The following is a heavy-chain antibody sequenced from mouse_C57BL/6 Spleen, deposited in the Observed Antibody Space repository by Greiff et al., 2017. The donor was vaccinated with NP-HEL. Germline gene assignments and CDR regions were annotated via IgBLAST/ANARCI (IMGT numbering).Heavy chain of an antibody. CDR1: GYTFTDYY. V-gene: IGHV1-76*01. CDR2: IYPGSGNT. CDR3: ARGSHYYGPDYFDY. Sequence: VQLQQSGAELVRPGASVKLSCKASGYTFTDYYINWVKQRPGQGLEWIARIYPGSGNTYYNEKFKGKATLTAEKSSSTAYMQLSSLTSEDSAVYFCARGSHYYGPDYFDYWGQGTTLTVSS. D-gene: IGHD1-1*01. J-gene: IGHJ2*01.